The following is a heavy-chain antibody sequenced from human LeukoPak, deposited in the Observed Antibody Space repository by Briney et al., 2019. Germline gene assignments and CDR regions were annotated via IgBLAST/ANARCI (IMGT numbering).Heavy chain of an antibody. D-gene: IGHD6-13*01. V-gene: IGHV1-46*01. CDR3: ARALKTAAAGTPPGY. CDR2: INPSGGST. CDR1: GYTFTSYY. J-gene: IGHJ4*02. Sequence: ASVKVSCKASGYTFTSYYMHWVRQAPGQGLEWMGIINPSGGSTSYAQNFQGRVTMTRDMSTSTVYMELSSLRSEDTAVYYCARALKTAAAGTPPGYWGQGTLVTVSS.